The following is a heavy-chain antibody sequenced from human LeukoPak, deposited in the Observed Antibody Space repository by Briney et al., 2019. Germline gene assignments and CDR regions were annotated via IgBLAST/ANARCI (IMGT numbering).Heavy chain of an antibody. Sequence: TGVSVRLYCVASRFSFGKYWMSWLRQAPGQGLEGGANIMLDGGENNYVDSVKSRFTISRDNTKNSLYLQMNSLRVEDTAVFYCARDQYDSWSRRGNFDSWGQGTLVIVSS. J-gene: IGHJ4*02. CDR3: ARDQYDSWSRRGNFDS. V-gene: IGHV3-7*03. CDR1: RFSFGKYW. D-gene: IGHD3-3*01. CDR2: IMLDGGEN.